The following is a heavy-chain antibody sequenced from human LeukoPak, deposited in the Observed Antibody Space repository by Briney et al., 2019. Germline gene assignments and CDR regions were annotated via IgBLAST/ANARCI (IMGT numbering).Heavy chain of an antibody. V-gene: IGHV1-18*01. CDR3: ARDRYCDSSYYFDY. Sequence: GASVKVSCKASGYTFTSYGISWVRQAPGQGLEWMGWISAYNGNTNYAQKLQGRVTMTTDTSTSTAYMELRSLRSDDTAVYYCARDRYCDSSYYFDYWGQGTLVTVSS. CDR2: ISAYNGNT. J-gene: IGHJ4*02. D-gene: IGHD3-22*01. CDR1: GYTFTSYG.